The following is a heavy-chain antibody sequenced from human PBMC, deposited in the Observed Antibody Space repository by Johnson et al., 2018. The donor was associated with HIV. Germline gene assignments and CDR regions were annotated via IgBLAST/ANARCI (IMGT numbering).Heavy chain of an antibody. V-gene: IGHV3-30*04. Sequence: QVQLVESGGGVVQPGRSLRLSCAASGFTFRSYAMHWVRQAPGKGLEWVALISYDGSNKYYADSVKGRFTISRDNSKNTLYLQMNSLRAEDTAVYYCAETPGIAAAGTGYAFDIWGQGTMVTVSS. CDR2: ISYDGSNK. J-gene: IGHJ3*02. CDR1: GFTFRSYA. CDR3: AETPGIAAAGTGYAFDI. D-gene: IGHD6-13*01.